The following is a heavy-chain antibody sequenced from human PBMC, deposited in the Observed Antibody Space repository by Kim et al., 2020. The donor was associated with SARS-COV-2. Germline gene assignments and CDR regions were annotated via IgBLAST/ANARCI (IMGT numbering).Heavy chain of an antibody. V-gene: IGHV3-33*01. CDR3: ARTLVLSGYYGMDV. J-gene: IGHJ6*02. D-gene: IGHD3-10*01. Sequence: YADCEKGRFTLPRDNYKNTLYLQMNSLRAEDTAVYYCARTLVLSGYYGMDVWGQGTTVTVSS.